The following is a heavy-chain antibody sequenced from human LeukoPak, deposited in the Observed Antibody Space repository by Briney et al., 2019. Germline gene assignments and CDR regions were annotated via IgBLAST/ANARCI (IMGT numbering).Heavy chain of an antibody. CDR1: GGTFSSYA. J-gene: IGHJ4*02. V-gene: IGHV1-69*04. CDR3: ARDQGMHSRTTHDY. CDR2: IIPILGIA. D-gene: IGHD2-2*01. Sequence: GASVKVSCKASGGTFSSYAISWVRQAPGQGLEWMGRIIPILGIANYAQKFQGRVTITADKSTSTAYMELSSLRSEDTAVYYCARDQGMHSRTTHDYWGQGTLVTVSS.